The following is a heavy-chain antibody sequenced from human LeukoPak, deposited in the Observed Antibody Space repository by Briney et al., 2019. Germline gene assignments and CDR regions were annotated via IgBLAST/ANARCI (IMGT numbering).Heavy chain of an antibody. V-gene: IGHV3-48*03. D-gene: IGHD3-22*01. CDR2: ISSSGSTI. CDR1: GFTFSSYE. J-gene: IGHJ3*02. Sequence: GGSLRLSCAASGFTFSSYEMNWVRQAPGKGLEWVSHISSSGSTIYYADSVKGRFTISRDNAKNSLYLQMNSLRAEDTAVYYCASYSVTMMPHAFDIWGQGTMVTVPS. CDR3: ASYSVTMMPHAFDI.